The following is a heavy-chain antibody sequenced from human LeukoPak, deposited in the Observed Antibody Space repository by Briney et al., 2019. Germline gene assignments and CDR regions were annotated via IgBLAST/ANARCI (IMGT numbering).Heavy chain of an antibody. CDR1: GYTFSRFG. D-gene: IGHD2-8*01. CDR3: ARESSNGWFDP. V-gene: IGHV1-18*01. J-gene: IGHJ5*02. CDR2: ISGYDGNT. Sequence: GAPVKVSCKTSGYTFSRFGISWVRQAPGQGLEWMGWISGYDGNTNYPQRLQGRVTIATDTSTSTAYMELRNLRSDDTAVYYCARESSNGWFDPWGQGTLVTVSS.